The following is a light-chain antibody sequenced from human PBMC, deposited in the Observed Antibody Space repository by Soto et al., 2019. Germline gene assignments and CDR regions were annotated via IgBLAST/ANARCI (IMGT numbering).Light chain of an antibody. CDR3: QQDGSSGT. V-gene: IGKV3-20*01. Sequence: EIVLTQSRGTLSLSPGERGTLSCRASQSVSNNYLAWYQQKPGQAPRLLIYGASNRATGIPDRFSGSGSGTDFTLTIIRLEPEDFAVYYCQQDGSSGTFGQGTKVDIK. J-gene: IGKJ1*01. CDR1: QSVSNNY. CDR2: GAS.